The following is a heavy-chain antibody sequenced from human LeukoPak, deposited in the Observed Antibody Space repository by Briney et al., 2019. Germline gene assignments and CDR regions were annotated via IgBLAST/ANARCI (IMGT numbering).Heavy chain of an antibody. Sequence: SETLSLTCTVSGCSISSSSYYWVWIRPPPGQELASIVRIYYSGSNYYNPSLESRVTVSVDTSKNQYSHKLSSVTAADTAVYYSARGGTGDPIDYWGQGTLVTVSS. D-gene: IGHD7-27*01. CDR1: GCSISSSSYY. CDR3: ARGGTGDPIDY. V-gene: IGHV4-39*01. CDR2: IYYSGSN. J-gene: IGHJ4*02.